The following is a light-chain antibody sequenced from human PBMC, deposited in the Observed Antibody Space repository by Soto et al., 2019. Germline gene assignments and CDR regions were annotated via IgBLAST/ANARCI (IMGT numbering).Light chain of an antibody. J-gene: IGKJ1*01. CDR2: GAS. V-gene: IGKV3-20*01. CDR3: QQYGSTPRT. Sequence: EIVLTQSPDTLSLSPGERATLSCRASQSVSSSYLAWYQQKPGQAPRLLIYGASTRATGIPERFSGSGSETDFTLTISRLEPEDFELYYCQQYGSTPRTFGQGTKVDIK. CDR1: QSVSSSY.